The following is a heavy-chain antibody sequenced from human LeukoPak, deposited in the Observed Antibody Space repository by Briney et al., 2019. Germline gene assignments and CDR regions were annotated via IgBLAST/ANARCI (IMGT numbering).Heavy chain of an antibody. CDR3: ARELKVGNTGYYLDY. CDR2: IYYSGST. CDR1: GDSIGKYY. J-gene: IGHJ4*02. Sequence: SETLSLTCTVSGDSIGKYYWSWIWQPPGKGLEWTGYIYYSGSTNYNPSLKSRVTMSVDTSKNQFSLKLTSVTAADTALYYCARELKVGNTGYYLDYWGQGTLVTVSP. D-gene: IGHD2/OR15-2a*01. V-gene: IGHV4-59*01.